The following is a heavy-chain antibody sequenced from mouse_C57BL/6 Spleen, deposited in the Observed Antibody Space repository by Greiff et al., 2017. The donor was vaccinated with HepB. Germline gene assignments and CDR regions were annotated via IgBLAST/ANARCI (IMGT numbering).Heavy chain of an antibody. D-gene: IGHD1-1*01. CDR2: IDPSDSYT. CDR1: GYTFTSYW. CDR3: ARSLSSWYFDV. Sequence: QVQLQQSGAELVKPGASVKLSCKASGYTFTSYWMQWVKQRPGQGLEWIGEIDPSDSYTNYNQKFKGKATLTVDTSSSTAYMQLSSLTSEDSAVYYCARSLSSWYFDVWGTGTTVTVSS. J-gene: IGHJ1*03. V-gene: IGHV1-50*01.